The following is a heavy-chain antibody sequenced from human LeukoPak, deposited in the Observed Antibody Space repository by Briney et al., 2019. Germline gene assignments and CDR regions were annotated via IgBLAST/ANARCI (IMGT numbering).Heavy chain of an antibody. Sequence: QSGGSLRLSCAASGFTFSSYWMHWVRQAPGKGLVWVSRINSDGSSTSYADSVKGRFTISRDNAKNTLYLQMNSLRAEDTAVYYCARGPFRSELAGGYYFDYWGQGTLVTVSS. CDR3: ARGPFRSELAGGYYFDY. V-gene: IGHV3-74*01. CDR2: INSDGSST. D-gene: IGHD1-26*01. J-gene: IGHJ4*02. CDR1: GFTFSSYW.